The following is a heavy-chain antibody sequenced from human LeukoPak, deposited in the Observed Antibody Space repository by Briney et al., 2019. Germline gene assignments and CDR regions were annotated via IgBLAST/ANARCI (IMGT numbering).Heavy chain of an antibody. D-gene: IGHD5-18*01. CDR3: ARARETGGSGFNYGYDY. CDR1: EFSFSTYE. CDR2: IGSSGSTI. V-gene: IGHV3-48*03. Sequence: GGSLRLSCVASEFSFSTYEMNWVRQAPGKGLDWVSYIGSSGSTIYYADSVRGRFTISRDTAKSSLYLQMNSLRVEDTAVYYCARARETGGSGFNYGYDYWGQGTLVTVSS. J-gene: IGHJ4*02.